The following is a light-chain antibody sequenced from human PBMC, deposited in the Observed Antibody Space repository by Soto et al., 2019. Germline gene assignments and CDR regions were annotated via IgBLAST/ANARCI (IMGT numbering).Light chain of an antibody. Sequence: DIQMTQSPSSLSASVGDRIIITCRASESIGNWLAWYQQKPGKAPKLLIYGASTLQSGVPSRFSGSRSGTVFSLTVSNLQPEDFATYYCQQANTFPLSFGGGTKVEIK. CDR1: ESIGNW. CDR2: GAS. CDR3: QQANTFPLS. V-gene: IGKV1D-12*01. J-gene: IGKJ4*01.